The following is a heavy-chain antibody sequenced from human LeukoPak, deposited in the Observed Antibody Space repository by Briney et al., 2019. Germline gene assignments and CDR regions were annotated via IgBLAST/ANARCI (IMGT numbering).Heavy chain of an antibody. CDR1: GFTFSSYG. J-gene: IGHJ5*02. V-gene: IGHV3-30*18. Sequence: GRSLRLSCAASGFTFSSYGMHWVRQAPGKGLEWVVVISYDGSNKYYADSVKGRFTISRDNSKNTLYLQMNSLRAEDTAVYYCAKAYSSSWSNNWFDPWGQGTLVTVSS. CDR2: ISYDGSNK. CDR3: AKAYSSSWSNNWFDP. D-gene: IGHD6-13*01.